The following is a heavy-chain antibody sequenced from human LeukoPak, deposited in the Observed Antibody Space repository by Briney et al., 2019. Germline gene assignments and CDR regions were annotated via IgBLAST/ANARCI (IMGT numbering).Heavy chain of an antibody. Sequence: PGGSLRLSCAASGFTFEEYAMNWVRQAPGKGLEWVSGISWNSGNIGHADSVKGRFTISRDNAKNSLYLQMNSLRAEDTALYYCAKDKSAMVRGVGDAFDIWGQGTMVTVSS. CDR3: AKDKSAMVRGVGDAFDI. V-gene: IGHV3-9*01. CDR1: GFTFEEYA. D-gene: IGHD3-10*01. J-gene: IGHJ3*02. CDR2: ISWNSGNI.